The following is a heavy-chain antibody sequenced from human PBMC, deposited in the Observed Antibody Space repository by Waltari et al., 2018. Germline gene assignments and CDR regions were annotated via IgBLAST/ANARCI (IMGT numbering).Heavy chain of an antibody. J-gene: IGHJ4*02. D-gene: IGHD1-26*01. CDR2: IYHSGST. CDR1: GYSISSGYY. Sequence: QVQLQESGPGLVKPSETLSLTCAVSGYSISSGYYWGWIRQPPGKGLEWIGSIYHSGSTYYNPSLKSRVTISVDTSKNQFSLKLSSVTAADTAVYYCATSPPRYSGSYWGQGTLVTVSS. CDR3: ATSPPRYSGSY. V-gene: IGHV4-38-2*01.